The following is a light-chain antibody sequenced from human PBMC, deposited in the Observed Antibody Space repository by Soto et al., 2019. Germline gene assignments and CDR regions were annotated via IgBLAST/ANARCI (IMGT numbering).Light chain of an antibody. CDR1: SSNIGAGSD. CDR2: GNS. J-gene: IGLJ2*01. Sequence: QSVLTQPPSVSGAPGQRVTISCTGSSSNIGAGSDVHWYQQLPGTAPKLLIYGNSNRPSGVPDRFSGSKSGTSASLAITGLQAEDEADYYCQSYDNSLGVFGGGTKLTVL. V-gene: IGLV1-40*01. CDR3: QSYDNSLGV.